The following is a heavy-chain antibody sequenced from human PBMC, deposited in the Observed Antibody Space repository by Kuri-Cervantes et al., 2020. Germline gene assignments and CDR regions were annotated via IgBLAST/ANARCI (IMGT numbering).Heavy chain of an antibody. CDR1: GFTFGSFA. CDR2: ISYDGSSK. CDR3: ARDPLLYGATFDQ. D-gene: IGHD4-17*01. V-gene: IGHV3-30-3*01. Sequence: GESLKISCAASGFTFGSFAMHWVRQAPGKGLEWVAVISYDGSSKYDADSVKGRFTISRDNSKNTLYLQMNSLRAEDTAVYYCARDPLLYGATFDQWGQGTLVTVSS. J-gene: IGHJ4*02.